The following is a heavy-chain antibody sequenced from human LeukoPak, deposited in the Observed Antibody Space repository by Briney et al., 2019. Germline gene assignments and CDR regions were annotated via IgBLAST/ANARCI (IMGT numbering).Heavy chain of an antibody. V-gene: IGHV1-2*02. CDR2: INPNSGGT. Sequence: GASVKVSCKASGYTFTGYYMHWVRQAPGQGLEWMGWINPNSGGTNYAQKFQGRVTMTRDTSISTAYMELSRLRSDDTAVYYCARDPSIAVAGRPEGDAFDIWGQGTMVTVSS. CDR1: GYTFTGYY. D-gene: IGHD6-19*01. CDR3: ARDPSIAVAGRPEGDAFDI. J-gene: IGHJ3*02.